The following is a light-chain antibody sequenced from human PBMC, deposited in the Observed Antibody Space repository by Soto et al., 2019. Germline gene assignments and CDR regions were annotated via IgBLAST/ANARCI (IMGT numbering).Light chain of an antibody. J-gene: IGKJ5*01. CDR2: AAS. CDR3: QQSYSTSIT. Sequence: DIQMTQSPSTLSASVGDRVTITCGASQSISSWLAWYQQKPGKAPNLLIYAASSLQSGVPSRFSGSGSGTDFTLTISSLQTEDFATYDCQQSYSTSITFGQGTRLEIK. CDR1: QSISSW. V-gene: IGKV1-39*01.